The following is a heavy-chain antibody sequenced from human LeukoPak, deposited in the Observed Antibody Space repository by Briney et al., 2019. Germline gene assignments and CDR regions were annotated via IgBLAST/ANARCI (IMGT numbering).Heavy chain of an antibody. J-gene: IGHJ4*02. Sequence: SQTLSLTCAISGDSVSSNSAAWNWIRQSPSRGLGWLGRTYYRSNWYNDYAVPVKSRITINPDTSKNQFSLQLNSVTPEDTAIYYCARFIVASGSFDYWGQGTLVTVSS. CDR3: ARFIVASGSFDY. CDR2: TYYRSNWYN. CDR1: GDSVSSNSAA. V-gene: IGHV6-1*01. D-gene: IGHD6-13*01.